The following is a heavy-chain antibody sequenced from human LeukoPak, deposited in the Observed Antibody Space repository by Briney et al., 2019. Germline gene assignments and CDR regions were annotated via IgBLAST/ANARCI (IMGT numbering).Heavy chain of an antibody. J-gene: IGHJ4*02. Sequence: SETLSLTCAVSGGSISSGGYSWSWIRQPPGKGLEWIGYIYHSGSTYYNPSLKSRVTISVDTSKNQFSLKLSSVTAADTAVYYCARGRNYDYVWGSYRYTTYFDYWGQGTLVTVSS. CDR3: ARGRNYDYVWGSYRYTTYFDY. CDR1: GGSISSGGYS. V-gene: IGHV4-30-2*01. CDR2: IYHSGST. D-gene: IGHD3-16*02.